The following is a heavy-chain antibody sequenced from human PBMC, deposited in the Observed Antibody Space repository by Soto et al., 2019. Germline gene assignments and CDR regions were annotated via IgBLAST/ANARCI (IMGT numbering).Heavy chain of an antibody. CDR1: GFTFSNYE. D-gene: IGHD2-2*01. V-gene: IGHV3-74*01. CDR3: ARLQSPAAGP. CDR2: ISSDGTST. Sequence: GGSLRLSCAASGFTFSNYEMHWVRQAPGKGLECVSGISSDGTSTDYTESVKGRFIISRDNAKNTLYLQMNSLRAEDTAVYYCARLQSPAAGPWGQGTLVTVSS. J-gene: IGHJ5*02.